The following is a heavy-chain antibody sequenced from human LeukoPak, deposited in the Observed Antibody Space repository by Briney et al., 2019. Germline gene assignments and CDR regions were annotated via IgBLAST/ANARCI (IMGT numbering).Heavy chain of an antibody. CDR1: GFNFNSYA. CDR3: ATELRILSWGVDAFDI. J-gene: IGHJ3*02. CDR2: ISYDGSKT. D-gene: IGHD3-10*01. Sequence: PGGSLRLSCAASGFNFNSYAVHWVRQAPGKGLEWVAFISYDGSKTYHADSVKGRFTISRDTSKTTLYLQMNSPRAEDTAVYYCATELRILSWGVDAFDIWGQGTMVTVCS. V-gene: IGHV3-30*04.